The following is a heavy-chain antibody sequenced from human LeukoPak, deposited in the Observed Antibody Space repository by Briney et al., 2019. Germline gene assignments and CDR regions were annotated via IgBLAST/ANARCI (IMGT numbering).Heavy chain of an antibody. CDR2: IIPIFGTA. CDR1: GGTFSSYA. D-gene: IGHD2-2*01. V-gene: IGHV1-69*05. Sequence: SVKVSCKASGGTFSSYAISWVRQAPGQGLEWMGGIIPIFGTANYAQKFQGRVTITTDESTSTAYMELSSLRSEDTAVYYCARAGGTKQVPAATRPLDYWGQGTLVTVSS. J-gene: IGHJ4*02. CDR3: ARAGGTKQVPAATRPLDY.